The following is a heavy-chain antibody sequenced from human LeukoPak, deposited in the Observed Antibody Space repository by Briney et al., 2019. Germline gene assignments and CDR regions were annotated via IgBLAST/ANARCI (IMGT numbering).Heavy chain of an antibody. J-gene: IGHJ5*02. CDR1: GLTFSTYW. Sequence: PGGSLRLSCAASGLTFSTYWMHWVRQAPGKGLVWVSRIDPDGSTVYADSVRGRFTISRDNAKNTLYLQMNSLRAEDTAVYYCARGACSGRSCYQVVPQQRRQEFDIWGQGTRLTVSS. CDR2: IDPDGST. V-gene: IGHV3-74*01. CDR3: ARGACSGRSCYQVVPQQRRQEFDI. D-gene: IGHD2-15*01.